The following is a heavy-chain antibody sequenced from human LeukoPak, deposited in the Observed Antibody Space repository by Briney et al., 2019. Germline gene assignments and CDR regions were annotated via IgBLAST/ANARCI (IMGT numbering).Heavy chain of an antibody. CDR1: GYTFTSYA. J-gene: IGHJ4*02. CDR2: MNPNSGNT. V-gene: IGHV1-8*02. CDR3: VRNPSSWYDY. Sequence: SVKVSCKASGYTFTSYAMNWVRQATGQGLEWMGWMNPNSGNTGYAQKFQGRVTMTRNTSISTAYMELSSLRSEDTAVYYCVRNPSSWYDYWGQGTLVTVSS. D-gene: IGHD6-13*01.